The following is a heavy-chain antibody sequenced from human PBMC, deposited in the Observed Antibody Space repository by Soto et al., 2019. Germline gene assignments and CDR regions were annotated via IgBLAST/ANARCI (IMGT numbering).Heavy chain of an antibody. V-gene: IGHV3-11*06. Sequence: GSLRLSCEASGFTFSDYYMSWIRQAPGKGLEWVSHISSMTSQTDYADSVRGRFTIFRDDAKKSLFLEMNNLRAEDTAVYYCARVAGIAAAGPFDLWGQGTLVTVS. CDR3: ARVAGIAAAGPFDL. CDR1: GFTFSDYY. CDR2: ISSMTSQT. J-gene: IGHJ4*02. D-gene: IGHD6-13*01.